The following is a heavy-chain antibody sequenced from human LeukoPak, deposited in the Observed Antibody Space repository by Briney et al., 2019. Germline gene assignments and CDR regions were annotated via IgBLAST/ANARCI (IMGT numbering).Heavy chain of an antibody. Sequence: GGSLRPSCAASGFTFSSYWMHWVRQAPGKGPVWVSRVNNDGSGTTYADSVKGRFTISRDDAKNTLYLQMNSLRAEDTAVYYCVRGGESTWSWGQGTLVTVSS. CDR1: GFTFSSYW. D-gene: IGHD2-15*01. V-gene: IGHV3-74*01. CDR3: VRGGESTWS. CDR2: VNNDGSGT. J-gene: IGHJ5*02.